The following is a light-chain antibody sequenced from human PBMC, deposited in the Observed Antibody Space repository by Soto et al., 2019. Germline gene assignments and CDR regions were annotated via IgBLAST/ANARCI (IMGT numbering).Light chain of an antibody. Sequence: QSVLTQPPSVSGAPGQRAPTPGPGTASTLGAGYDVHWYQQLPGKAPKLLIYANSNRPSGVPDRFSGSKSGTSASLAITGLQADDEADYYCQSYDSSLSDNYVFATGTKVTVL. V-gene: IGLV1-40*01. CDR1: ASTLGAGYD. CDR2: ANS. J-gene: IGLJ1*01. CDR3: QSYDSSLSDNYV.